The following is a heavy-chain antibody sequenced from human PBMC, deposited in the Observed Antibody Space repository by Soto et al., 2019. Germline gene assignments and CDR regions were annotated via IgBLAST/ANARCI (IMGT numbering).Heavy chain of an antibody. V-gene: IGHV1-18*01. J-gene: IGHJ3*02. CDR2: ISAYNGNT. CDR1: GFALTSHG. D-gene: IGHD6-13*01. CDR3: ARDRGVYSSMRVRAFDI. Sequence: ASVKVSRKASGFALTSHGIRWGRQAPGQRLEWMGWISAYNGNTNYAQKLQGRVTMTTDTSTSTAYMELRSLRSDDTAVYYCARDRGVYSSMRVRAFDIWGQGTMVTVSS.